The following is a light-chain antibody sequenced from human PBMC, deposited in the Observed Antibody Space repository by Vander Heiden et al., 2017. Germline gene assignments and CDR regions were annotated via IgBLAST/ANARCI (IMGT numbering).Light chain of an antibody. V-gene: IGLV3-1*01. CDR2: QDS. CDR1: NLGDKY. Sequence: SYELTQPPSVSVSPGQTASITCSGDNLGDKYACWYQQKPGQSPVLVIYQDSKGPSGIPERFSGSNSGNTATLTISGTQAMDEADYYCQAWDSSTGEVFGGGTKLTVL. CDR3: QAWDSSTGEV. J-gene: IGLJ2*01.